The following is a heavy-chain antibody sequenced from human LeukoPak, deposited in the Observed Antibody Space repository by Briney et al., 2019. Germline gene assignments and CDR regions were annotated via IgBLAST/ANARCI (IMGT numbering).Heavy chain of an antibody. CDR3: ASAGDGSWYPFDY. J-gene: IGHJ4*02. CDR2: IWYGGSNK. Sequence: GGSLRLSCAASGFTFSSYGMHWVRQAPGKGLEWVAVIWYGGSNKYYADSVKGRFTISRDNSKNTLYLQMNSLRAEDTAVYYCASAGDGSWYPFDYWGQGTLVTVSS. CDR1: GFTFSSYG. D-gene: IGHD6-13*01. V-gene: IGHV3-33*01.